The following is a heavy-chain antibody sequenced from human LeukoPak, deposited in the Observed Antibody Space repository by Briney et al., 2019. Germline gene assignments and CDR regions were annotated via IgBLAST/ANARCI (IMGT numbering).Heavy chain of an antibody. CDR3: ARDTGDIVVVPAAY. Sequence: VASVKVSCKASGGTFSSYAISWVRQAPGQGLEWMGGIIPIFGTANYAQKFQGRVTITADESTSTAYMELSSLRSEDTAAYYCARDTGDIVVVPAAYWGQGTLVTVSS. J-gene: IGHJ4*02. V-gene: IGHV1-69*13. CDR1: GGTFSSYA. D-gene: IGHD2-2*01. CDR2: IIPIFGTA.